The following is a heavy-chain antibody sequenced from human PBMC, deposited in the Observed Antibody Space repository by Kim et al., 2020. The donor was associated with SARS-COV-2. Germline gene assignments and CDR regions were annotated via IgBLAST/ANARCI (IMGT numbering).Heavy chain of an antibody. Sequence: ASVKVSCKASGYTFTGYYMHWVRQAPGQGLEWMGRINPNSGGTNYAQKFQGRVTMTRDTSISTAYMELSRLRSDDTAVYYCARSRSSWYYYFDYWGQGTLVTVSS. J-gene: IGHJ4*02. V-gene: IGHV1-2*06. CDR2: INPNSGGT. CDR1: GYTFTGYY. CDR3: ARSRSSWYYYFDY. D-gene: IGHD6-13*01.